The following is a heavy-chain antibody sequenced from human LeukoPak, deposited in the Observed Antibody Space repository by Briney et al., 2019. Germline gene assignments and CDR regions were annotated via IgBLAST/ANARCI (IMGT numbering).Heavy chain of an antibody. CDR2: ISGSGGTT. Sequence: PGGSLRLSCAASGFTFRTYGMSWVRQAPGKGLEWVSTISGSGGTTYYADSVKGRFTISRDNAKNSLYLQMNSLRAEDTAVYYCAKDLQHLVRTLSFDYWGQGTLVTVSS. V-gene: IGHV3-23*01. D-gene: IGHD6-13*01. CDR1: GFTFRTYG. J-gene: IGHJ4*02. CDR3: AKDLQHLVRTLSFDY.